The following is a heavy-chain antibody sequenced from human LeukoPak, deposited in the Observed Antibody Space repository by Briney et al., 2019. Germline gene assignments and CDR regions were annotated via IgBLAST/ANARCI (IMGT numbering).Heavy chain of an antibody. D-gene: IGHD6-13*01. CDR3: AKDRPPRYSSSWYVPWFDP. Sequence: GGSLRLSCAASGFTFDDYAMHWVRQAPGKGLEWVSLISWDGGSTYYADSVKGRFTISRDNSKNSLYLQMNSLRAEDTALYYCAKDRPPRYSSSWYVPWFDPWGQGTLVTVSS. V-gene: IGHV3-43D*03. CDR2: ISWDGGST. CDR1: GFTFDDYA. J-gene: IGHJ5*02.